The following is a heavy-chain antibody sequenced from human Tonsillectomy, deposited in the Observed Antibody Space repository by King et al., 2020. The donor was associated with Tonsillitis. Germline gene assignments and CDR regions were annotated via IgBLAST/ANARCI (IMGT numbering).Heavy chain of an antibody. CDR3: ANLLRYFDWFHTGDYYFDY. CDR1: GFSLSTSGVG. CDR2: IYWNDDK. V-gene: IGHV2-5*01. D-gene: IGHD3-9*01. J-gene: IGHJ4*02. Sequence: ITLKESGPTLVKPTQTLTLTCTFSGFSLSTSGVGVGWIRQPPGKALEWLALIYWNDDKRYSPSLKSRLTITKDTSKNQVVLTMTNMDPVDTATYYCANLLRYFDWFHTGDYYFDYWGQGTLVTVSS.